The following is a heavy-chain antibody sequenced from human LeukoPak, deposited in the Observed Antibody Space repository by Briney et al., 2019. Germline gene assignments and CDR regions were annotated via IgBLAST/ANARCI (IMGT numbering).Heavy chain of an antibody. CDR2: IYYSGST. Sequence: SETLSLTCTVSGGSISSGGYYWSWIRQHPGKGLEWIGYIYYSGSTHYNPSLKSRVTISVDTSKNQFSLKLSSVTAADTAVYYCARDWRSGGYDVLDYWGQGTLVTVSS. D-gene: IGHD5-12*01. J-gene: IGHJ4*02. CDR3: ARDWRSGGYDVLDY. V-gene: IGHV4-31*03. CDR1: GGSISSGGYY.